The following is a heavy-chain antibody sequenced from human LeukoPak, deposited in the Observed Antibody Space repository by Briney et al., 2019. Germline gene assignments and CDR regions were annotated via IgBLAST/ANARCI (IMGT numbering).Heavy chain of an antibody. V-gene: IGHV4-39*01. D-gene: IGHD1-26*01. Sequence: SETLSPTCTVSGGSVSSSSYYWGWIRQSPGKGLEWIGNIHYSGSTDYNPSLKSRVTISGDTSKNQFSLKLISLTAADTAVYYCARTYGGTYYTDYWGQGTLVTVSS. CDR3: ARTYGGTYYTDY. CDR1: GGSVSSSSYY. CDR2: IHYSGST. J-gene: IGHJ4*02.